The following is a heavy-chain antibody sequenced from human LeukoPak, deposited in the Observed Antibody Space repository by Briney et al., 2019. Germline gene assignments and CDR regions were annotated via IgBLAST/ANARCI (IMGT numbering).Heavy chain of an antibody. CDR2: INPNNGDT. V-gene: IGHV1-2*02. CDR1: GYPFTGYY. CDR3: ARDLFMEGYFDY. J-gene: IGHJ4*02. D-gene: IGHD1-1*01. Sequence: ASVKVSCKASGYPFTGYYLHWVRQAPGQGLEWMGWINPNNGDTDYAQNFQGRVTMTRDTSISTVYMELGRLRSDDTAVYYCARDLFMEGYFDYWGQGTLVTVSS.